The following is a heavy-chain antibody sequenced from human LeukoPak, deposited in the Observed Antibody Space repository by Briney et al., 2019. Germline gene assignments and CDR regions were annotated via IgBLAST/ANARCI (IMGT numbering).Heavy chain of an antibody. D-gene: IGHD3-16*01. CDR2: MNPNSGNT. V-gene: IGHV1-8*01. Sequence: ASVKVSCKASGYTFTSYDINWVRQATGQGLEWMGWMNPNSGNTGYAQKFQGRVTMTRNTSISTAYMEPSSLRSEDTAVYYCARGWGALYYFDYWGQGTLVTVSS. J-gene: IGHJ4*02. CDR1: GYTFTSYD. CDR3: ARGWGALYYFDY.